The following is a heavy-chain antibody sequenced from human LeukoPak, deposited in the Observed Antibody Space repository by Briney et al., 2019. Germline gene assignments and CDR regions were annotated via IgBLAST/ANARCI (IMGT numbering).Heavy chain of an antibody. CDR3: ARERRGSSWPIFDY. J-gene: IGHJ4*02. V-gene: IGHV3-21*01. Sequence: GGSLRLSCAASGFTFSSYSMNWVRQAPGKGLELVSSISSSSSYIYYADSVKGRFTISRDNAKNSLYLQMNSLRAEDTAVYYCARERRGSSWPIFDYWGQGTLVTVSS. CDR1: GFTFSSYS. D-gene: IGHD6-13*01. CDR2: ISSSSSYI.